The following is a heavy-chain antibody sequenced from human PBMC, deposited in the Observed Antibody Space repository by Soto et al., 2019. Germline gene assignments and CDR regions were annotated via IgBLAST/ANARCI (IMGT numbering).Heavy chain of an antibody. CDR2: IKQDGSEK. CDR1: GFTFSSYW. V-gene: IGHV3-7*01. CDR3: ARDHGYGDLRCLDY. Sequence: EVQLVESGGGLVQPGGSLRLSCAASGFTFSSYWMSWVRQAPGKGLEWVANIKQDGSEKYYVDSVKGRFTISRDNAKNSLYLQMKSLRAEDTAVYDCARDHGYGDLRCLDYWGQGTLVTVSS. D-gene: IGHD4-17*01. J-gene: IGHJ4*02.